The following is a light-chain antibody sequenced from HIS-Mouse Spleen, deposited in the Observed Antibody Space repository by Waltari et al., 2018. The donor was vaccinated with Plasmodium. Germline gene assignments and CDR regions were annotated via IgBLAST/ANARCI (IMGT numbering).Light chain of an antibody. CDR2: DVS. Sequence: QSALTQPASVSGSPGPSITISCTGTSTDVGGYNYVSWYQHHPGKAPKLMIYDVSNRPSGVSNRFSGSKSGNTASLTISGLQAEDEADYYCSSYTSSSTAFGTGTKVTVL. CDR1: STDVGGYNY. J-gene: IGLJ1*01. V-gene: IGLV2-14*03. CDR3: SSYTSSSTA.